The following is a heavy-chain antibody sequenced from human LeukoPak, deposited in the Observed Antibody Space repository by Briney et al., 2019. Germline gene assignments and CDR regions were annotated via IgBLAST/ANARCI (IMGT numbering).Heavy chain of an antibody. CDR3: ARLTIAAVIYYYYYYMDV. J-gene: IGHJ6*03. Sequence: SETLSLTCTVSGGSISSYYWSWIRQPPGKGLEWIGYIYYSGSTNYNPSVKSRVTISVDTSKNQFSLKLSSVTAADTAVYYCARLTIAAVIYYYYYYMDVWGKGTTVTISS. D-gene: IGHD6-13*01. V-gene: IGHV4-59*12. CDR2: IYYSGST. CDR1: GGSISSYY.